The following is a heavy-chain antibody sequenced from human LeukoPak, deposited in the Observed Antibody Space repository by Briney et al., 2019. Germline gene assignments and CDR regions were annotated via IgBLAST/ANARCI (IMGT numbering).Heavy chain of an antibody. J-gene: IGHJ1*01. D-gene: IGHD4-23*01. Sequence: SSETLSLTCTVSGGSISSYYWTWIRQPPGKGLEWIGEINHGGSTNYNPSLKSRVTISVDTSKNQFSLKLSSVTAADTAVYYCARYLDYGGNSRVFQHWGQGTLVTVSS. CDR2: INHGGST. CDR1: GGSISSYY. V-gene: IGHV4-34*01. CDR3: ARYLDYGGNSRVFQH.